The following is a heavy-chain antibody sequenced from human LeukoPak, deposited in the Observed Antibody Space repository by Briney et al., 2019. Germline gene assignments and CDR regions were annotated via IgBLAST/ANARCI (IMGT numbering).Heavy chain of an antibody. Sequence: GGSLRLSCAASGFTFSSYEMNWVRQAPEKGLEWVSYISSSGSTIYYADSVKGRFTISRDNAKNSLYLQMNSLRAEDTAIYYCARDLSGVTGYTYGRGIDYWGQGTLVTVSS. D-gene: IGHD5-18*01. V-gene: IGHV3-48*03. CDR3: ARDLSGVTGYTYGRGIDY. J-gene: IGHJ4*02. CDR2: ISSSGSTI. CDR1: GFTFSSYE.